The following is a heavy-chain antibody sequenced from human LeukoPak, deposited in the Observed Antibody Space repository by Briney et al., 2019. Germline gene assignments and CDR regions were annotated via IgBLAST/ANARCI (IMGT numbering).Heavy chain of an antibody. CDR2: INPNSGGT. J-gene: IGHJ6*02. CDR1: GYTFTGYY. CDR3: ARDLRVVVPAVYYYYGMDV. V-gene: IGHV1-2*02. Sequence: ASVKVSCKASGYTFTGYYMHWVRQAPGQGLEWMGWINPNSGGTNYAQKFQGRVTMTRDTSISTAYMELSRLRSGDTAVYYCARDLRVVVPAVYYYYGMDVWGQGTTVTVSS. D-gene: IGHD2-2*01.